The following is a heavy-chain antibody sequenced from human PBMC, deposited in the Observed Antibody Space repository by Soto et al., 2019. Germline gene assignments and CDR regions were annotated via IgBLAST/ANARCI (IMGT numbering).Heavy chain of an antibody. Sequence: GGSLRLSCAASGFTFSSYWMSWVRQAPGKGLEWVANIKQDGSEKYYVDSVKGRFTISRDNAKNSLYLQMNSLRAEDTAVYYCAKAELSFGDGYYRAAGGIDYWGQGTLVTVS. CDR1: GFTFSSYW. CDR3: AKAELSFGDGYYRAAGGIDY. V-gene: IGHV3-7*01. CDR2: IKQDGSEK. D-gene: IGHD1-26*01. J-gene: IGHJ4*02.